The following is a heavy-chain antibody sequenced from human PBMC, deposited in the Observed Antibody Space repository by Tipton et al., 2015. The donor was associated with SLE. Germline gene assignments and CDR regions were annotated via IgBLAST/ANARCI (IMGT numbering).Heavy chain of an antibody. CDR3: ARVSGEYRDY. D-gene: IGHD4-17*01. Sequence: GSLRLSCAASGFTFTSYTMNWVRQAPGKGVEWVSFITSGGSYIFYADSVKGRFTISRDNAKNSLFLQMNSLRAEDTAVYYCARVSGEYRDYWGQGTLVTVSS. V-gene: IGHV3-21*03. CDR2: ITSGGSYI. J-gene: IGHJ4*02. CDR1: GFTFTSYT.